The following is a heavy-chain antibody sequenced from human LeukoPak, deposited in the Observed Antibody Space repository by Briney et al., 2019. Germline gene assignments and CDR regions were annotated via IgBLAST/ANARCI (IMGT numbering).Heavy chain of an antibody. CDR3: ARPIIRGELDY. V-gene: IGHV1-69*06. CDR2: IIPIFGTA. Sequence: ASVKVSCKASGGTFSNYAITWVRQAPGQGLEWMGGIIPIFGTASYAQKFQGRVTITADKSTSTAYMELSSLRSEDTAVYYCARPIIRGELDYWGQGTLVTVSS. D-gene: IGHD3-10*01. CDR1: GGTFSNYA. J-gene: IGHJ4*02.